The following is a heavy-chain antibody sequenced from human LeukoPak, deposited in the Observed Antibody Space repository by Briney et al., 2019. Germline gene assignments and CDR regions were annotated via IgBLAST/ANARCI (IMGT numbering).Heavy chain of an antibody. CDR2: INSDGSST. CDR3: ARAIMVRRTAMAPFDY. J-gene: IGHJ4*02. V-gene: IGHV3-74*01. Sequence: PGGSLRLSCAASGFTFSSYWMHWVRQVPGKGLVWVSRINSDGSSTNYADSVKGRFTISRDNAKNTLYLQMNSLRAEDTVVYYCARAIMVRRTAMAPFDYWGRGTLVTVSS. D-gene: IGHD5-18*01. CDR1: GFTFSSYW.